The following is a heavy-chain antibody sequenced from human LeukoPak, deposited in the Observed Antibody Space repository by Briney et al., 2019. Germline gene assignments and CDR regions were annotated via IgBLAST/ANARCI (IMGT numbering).Heavy chain of an antibody. CDR1: GGSISSYY. CDR3: ARDDVAAVFDP. J-gene: IGHJ5*02. CDR2: IYYSGST. Sequence: PSETLSLTCTVSGGSISSYYWSWIRQPPGKGLEWIGCIYYSGSTNYNPSLKSRVTISVDTSKNQFSLKLSSVTAADTAVYYCARDDVAAVFDPWGQGTLVTVSS. D-gene: IGHD6-13*01. V-gene: IGHV4-59*01.